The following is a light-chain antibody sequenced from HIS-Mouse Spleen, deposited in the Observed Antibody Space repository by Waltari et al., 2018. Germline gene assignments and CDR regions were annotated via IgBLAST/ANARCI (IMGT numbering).Light chain of an antibody. CDR1: SCYVGGSNY. CDR2: DVS. Sequence: SALTQPRSVSGSRGQSIAVLVTGTSCYVGGSNYVSWYQQHPGKAPKLMIYDVSNRPSGVSNRFSGSKSGNTASLTISGLQAEDEADYYCSSYTSSSTYVFGTGTKVTVL. CDR3: SSYTSSSTYV. V-gene: IGLV2-14*03. J-gene: IGLJ1*01.